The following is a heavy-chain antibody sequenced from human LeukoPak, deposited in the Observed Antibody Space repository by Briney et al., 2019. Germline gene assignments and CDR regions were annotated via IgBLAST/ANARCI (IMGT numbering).Heavy chain of an antibody. V-gene: IGHV4-39*01. J-gene: IGHJ2*01. Sequence: SETLSLTCTVSGGSISSSSYYWGWIRQPPGKGLEWIGSIYYSGSTYYNPSLKSRVTISVDTSKNQFSLKLSSVTAADTAVYYCARHQRDWYFDLWGRGTLVTVSS. CDR3: ARHQRDWYFDL. CDR1: GGSISSSSYY. CDR2: IYYSGST.